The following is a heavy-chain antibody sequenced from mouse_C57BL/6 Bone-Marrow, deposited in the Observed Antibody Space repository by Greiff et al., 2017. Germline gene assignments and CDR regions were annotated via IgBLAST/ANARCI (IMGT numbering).Heavy chain of an antibody. D-gene: IGHD1-1*01. CDR2: IDPSDSYT. V-gene: IGHV1-59*01. CDR3: ARWGTTVPFAY. J-gene: IGHJ3*01. Sequence: QVQLQQPGAELVRPGTSVKLSCKASGYTFTSYWMHWVKQRPGQGLEWIGVIDPSDSYTNYNQKFKGKATLTVDTSSSTAYMQLSSLTSEDSAVYYCARWGTTVPFAYWGQGTLVTVSA. CDR1: GYTFTSYW.